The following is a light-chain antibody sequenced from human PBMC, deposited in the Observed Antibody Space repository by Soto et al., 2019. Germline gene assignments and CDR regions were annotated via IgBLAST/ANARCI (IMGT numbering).Light chain of an antibody. CDR1: SSDFGSYNL. CDR2: EDS. V-gene: IGLV2-23*01. CDR3: CSYAGSSTYV. J-gene: IGLJ1*01. Sequence: QSVLTQPASVSGSPGQSITISCTGASSDFGSYNLVSWYQQHPGEAPKLMIYEDSKRPSGVSNRFPGSKSGNTASLTISGLQAEDDADYYCCSYAGSSTYVFGTGTKVTVL.